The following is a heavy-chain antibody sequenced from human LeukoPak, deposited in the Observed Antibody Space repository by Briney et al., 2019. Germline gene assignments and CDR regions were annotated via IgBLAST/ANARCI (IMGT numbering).Heavy chain of an antibody. J-gene: IGHJ5*02. CDR3: ARRLTQYDCFDP. D-gene: IGHD2-2*01. V-gene: IGHV6-1*01. CDR1: GDSVSSNSVT. CDR2: TCYRSTWYN. Sequence: SQTLSLTCAISGDSVSSNSVTWNWIRQSPSRGLEWLGRTCYRSTWYNDYAVSVRGRITVNPDTSKNQFSLHLNSVTPEDTAVYYCARRLTQYDCFDPWGQGILVTVSS.